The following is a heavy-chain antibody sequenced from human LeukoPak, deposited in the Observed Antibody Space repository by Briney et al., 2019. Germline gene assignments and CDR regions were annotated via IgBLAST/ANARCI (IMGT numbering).Heavy chain of an antibody. J-gene: IGHJ4*02. Sequence: NSSETLSLTCTVSGGSISSGDYYWSWIRQPPGKGLEWIGYIYYSGSTYYNPSLKSRVTMSLDTSKNQFSLKVTSMTVADTAVYCARGNRQLAYYGSGSRLPYDYWGQGILVTVSS. CDR2: IYYSGST. CDR3: ARGNRQLAYYGSGSRLPYDY. CDR1: GGSISSGDYY. V-gene: IGHV4-30-4*01. D-gene: IGHD3-10*01.